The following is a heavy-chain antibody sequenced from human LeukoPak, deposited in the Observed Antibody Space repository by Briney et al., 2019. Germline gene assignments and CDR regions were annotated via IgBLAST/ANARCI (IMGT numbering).Heavy chain of an antibody. J-gene: IGHJ4*02. Sequence: GGSLRLSCAASGFTFSSYAMHWVRQAPGKGLEWVAVISYDGSNKYYADSVKGRFTISRDNSKNTLYLQMNSLRAEDTALYYCARDSTGVAAWLPYWGQGTLVTVSS. D-gene: IGHD6-19*01. CDR3: ARDSTGVAAWLPY. CDR2: ISYDGSNK. V-gene: IGHV3-30*04. CDR1: GFTFSSYA.